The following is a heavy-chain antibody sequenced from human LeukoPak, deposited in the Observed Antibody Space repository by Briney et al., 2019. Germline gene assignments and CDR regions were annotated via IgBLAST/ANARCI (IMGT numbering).Heavy chain of an antibody. J-gene: IGHJ4*02. V-gene: IGHV4-59*12. CDR2: IYYSGST. CDR3: AREGGGSRPPYGYDY. CDR1: GGSISSYY. Sequence: SETLSLTCTVSGGSISSYYWSWIRQPPGKGLEWIGSIYYSGSTYYNPSLKSRVTISVDTSKNQFSLKLSSVTAADTAVYYCAREGGGSRPPYGYDYWGQGTLVTVSS. D-gene: IGHD1-26*01.